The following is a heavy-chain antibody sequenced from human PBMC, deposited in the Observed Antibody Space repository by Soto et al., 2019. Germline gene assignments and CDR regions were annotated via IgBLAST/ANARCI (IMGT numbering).Heavy chain of an antibody. D-gene: IGHD2-2*02. J-gene: IGHJ4*02. CDR1: GYTFTCYE. CDR2: MNPNSGNT. CDR3: ARGQVYCSSTSCHTYYFDY. Sequence: GVPVKASCKASGYTFTCYELNWVRQATGQGLEWMGWMNPNSGNTGYAQKFQGRVTMTRNTSISTAYMELSSLRSEDTAVYYCARGQVYCSSTSCHTYYFDYWGQGTLVTVSS. V-gene: IGHV1-8*01.